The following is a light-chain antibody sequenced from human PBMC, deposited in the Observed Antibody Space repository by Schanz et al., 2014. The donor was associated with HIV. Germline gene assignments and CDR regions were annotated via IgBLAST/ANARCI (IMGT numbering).Light chain of an antibody. J-gene: IGKJ2*01. CDR2: QAS. CDR3: LQYNDDVYT. CDR1: QSLDRW. Sequence: DIQMTQSPSTLSAAVGDRVTITCRASQSLDRWLAWYQQKPGKAPNLLIYQASKLESGVPSRFRGGGSGTDFTLTISSLQPGDFATYYCLQYNDDVYTFGQGTKLEIK. V-gene: IGKV1-5*03.